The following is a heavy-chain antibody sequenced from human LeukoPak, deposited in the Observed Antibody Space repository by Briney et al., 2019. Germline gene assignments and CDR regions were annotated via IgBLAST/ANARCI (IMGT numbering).Heavy chain of an antibody. CDR1: GGSISGTNW. CDR3: SRESGPFCPFGY. CDR2: ISLAGQT. D-gene: IGHD1-26*01. Sequence: SETQPLTCGVSGGSISGTNWWSWVRQPPGQGLEWIGEISLAGQTNYNPSLNGRVTMSLDKSSNQLSLHLTSVTAADTATYFCSRESGPFCPFGYWGQGTLHIVSS. V-gene: IGHV4/OR15-8*02. J-gene: IGHJ4*02.